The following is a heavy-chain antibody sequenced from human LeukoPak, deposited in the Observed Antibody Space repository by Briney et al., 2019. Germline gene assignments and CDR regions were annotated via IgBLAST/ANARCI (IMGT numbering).Heavy chain of an antibody. Sequence: GGSLRLSCAASGFTFSNIAMTWVRQAPRERLEWVSTISGSGESTYYTDSLKGRFTISRDNSRNTVYLHMNSLRAEDTAVYYCAKINGPILTGKLDCWGQGTLVTVSS. CDR2: ISGSGEST. V-gene: IGHV3-23*01. D-gene: IGHD3-9*01. J-gene: IGHJ4*02. CDR3: AKINGPILTGKLDC. CDR1: GFTFSNIA.